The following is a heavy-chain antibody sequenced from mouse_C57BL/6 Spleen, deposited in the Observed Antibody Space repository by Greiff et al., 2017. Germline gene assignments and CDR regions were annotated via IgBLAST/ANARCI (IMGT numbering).Heavy chain of an antibody. CDR3: ARASYDGSSYWDFDV. CDR1: GYTFTSYW. CDR2: INPRNGGT. Sequence: QVQLQQPGTELVKPGASVKLSCKASGYTFTSYWMHWVKQRPGQGLEWIGNINPRNGGTNYNEKFKSKATLTVDKSSSTAYMQLSSLTSEDSAVYYGARASYDGSSYWDFDVWGTGTTVTVSS. V-gene: IGHV1-53*01. D-gene: IGHD1-1*02. J-gene: IGHJ1*03.